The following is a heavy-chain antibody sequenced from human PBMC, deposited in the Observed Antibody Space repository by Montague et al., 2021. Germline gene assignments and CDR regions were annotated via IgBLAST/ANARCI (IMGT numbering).Heavy chain of an antibody. J-gene: IGHJ4*03. CDR3: ARGGGGYLDY. Sequence: SLRLSCAASGSTFSTYNIHWVRQAPGKGLEWVAALLYDGNNEYYADSVKGRFTFSRDNSKNTLYLQMNSLRAEDTAVYYCARGGGGYLDYWGQGTLVTVSS. CDR1: GSTFSTYN. CDR2: LLYDGNNE. D-gene: IGHD1-26*01. V-gene: IGHV3-30-3*01.